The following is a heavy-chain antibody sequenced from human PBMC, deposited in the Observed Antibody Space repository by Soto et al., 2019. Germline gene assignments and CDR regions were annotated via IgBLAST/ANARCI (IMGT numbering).Heavy chain of an antibody. D-gene: IGHD6-13*01. CDR2: IIPIFGTA. J-gene: IGHJ6*02. CDR1: GGTFSSYA. Sequence: QVQLVQSGAEVKKPGSSVKVSCKASGGTFSSYAISWVRQAPGQGLEWMGGIIPIFGTANYAQKFQGRVTITADKSPSTAYMELSSLRSEDTAVYYCARGGDLRAAGVYYYGMDVWGQGTTVTVSS. CDR3: ARGGDLRAAGVYYYGMDV. V-gene: IGHV1-69*06.